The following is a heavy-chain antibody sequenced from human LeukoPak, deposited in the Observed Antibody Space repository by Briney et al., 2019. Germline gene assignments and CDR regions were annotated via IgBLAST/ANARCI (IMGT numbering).Heavy chain of an antibody. J-gene: IGHJ5*02. V-gene: IGHV4-59*01. Sequence: SETLSLTCTVSGGSLSGFYWSWVRQSPRLGLEWIGLTYSDGSTMYNPSLTSRVTISVDTSKNQISLRLTSVTAADTAIYYCARDVVAVPGSDNWFDPWGQGTLVTVSS. D-gene: IGHD6-19*01. CDR3: ARDVVAVPGSDNWFDP. CDR1: GGSLSGFY. CDR2: TYSDGST.